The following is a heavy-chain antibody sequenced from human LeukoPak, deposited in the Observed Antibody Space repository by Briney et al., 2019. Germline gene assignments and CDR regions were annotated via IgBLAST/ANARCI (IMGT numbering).Heavy chain of an antibody. V-gene: IGHV4-61*08. CDR1: DYPISSGYY. CDR3: ASSRSSSGWSLIDY. J-gene: IGHJ4*02. Sequence: SETLSLTCVVSDYPISSGYYWSWIRQPPGKGLEWVGYIYYSGSTNYKPSLKRRVTISVDTSKNQFSLKVSSVTAADTAVYYCASSRSSSGWSLIDYWGQGALVTVSS. D-gene: IGHD6-19*01. CDR2: IYYSGST.